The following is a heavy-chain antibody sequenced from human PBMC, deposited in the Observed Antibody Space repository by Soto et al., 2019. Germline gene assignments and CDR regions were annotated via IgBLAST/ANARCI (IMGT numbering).Heavy chain of an antibody. CDR1: GFSLSTSGMC. Sequence: GSGPTLVNPTQTLTLTCTFSGFSLSTSGMCVSWIRQPPGKALEWLARIDWDDDKYYSTSLKTRLTISKDTSKNQVVLTMTNMDPVDTATYYCARSSGSSGYCSGGSCPPDYYYYGMDVWGQGTTVTVSS. CDR2: IDWDDDK. J-gene: IGHJ6*02. D-gene: IGHD2-15*01. CDR3: ARSSGSSGYCSGGSCPPDYYYYGMDV. V-gene: IGHV2-70*11.